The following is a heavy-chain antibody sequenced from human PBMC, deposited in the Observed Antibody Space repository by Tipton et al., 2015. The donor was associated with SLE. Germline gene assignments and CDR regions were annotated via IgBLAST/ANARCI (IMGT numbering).Heavy chain of an antibody. V-gene: IGHV3-30*02. CDR1: GFTFSSYG. CDR3: AKGSGWYPIPDV. D-gene: IGHD6-19*01. J-gene: IGHJ6*02. Sequence: SLRLSCAASGFTFSSYGMHWVRQAPGKGLEWVAFIRYDGSNKYYADSVKGRFTISRDNSKNTLYLQMNSLRAEDTAVYYCAKGSGWYPIPDVWGQGTTVTVSS. CDR2: IRYDGSNK.